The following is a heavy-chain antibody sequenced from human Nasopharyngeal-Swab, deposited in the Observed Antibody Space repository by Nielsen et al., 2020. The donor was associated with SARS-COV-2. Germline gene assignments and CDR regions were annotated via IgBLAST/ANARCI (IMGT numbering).Heavy chain of an antibody. CDR3: ARDQQGGYGSGSYGTVPYYYYGMDV. CDR2: IKQDGSEK. D-gene: IGHD3-10*01. CDR1: GFTFSSYW. J-gene: IGHJ6*02. Sequence: GESLKISCAASGFTFSSYWMSWVRQAPGKGLEWVANIKQDGSEKYYVDSVKGRFTISRDNAKNSLYLQMNSLRAEDTAVYYCARDQQGGYGSGSYGTVPYYYYGMDVWGQGTTVTVSS. V-gene: IGHV3-7*01.